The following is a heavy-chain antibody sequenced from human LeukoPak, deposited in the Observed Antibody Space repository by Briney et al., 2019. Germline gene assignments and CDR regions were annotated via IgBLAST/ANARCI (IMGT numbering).Heavy chain of an antibody. D-gene: IGHD6-19*01. J-gene: IGHJ4*02. V-gene: IGHV3-23*01. CDR2: ISDSGGRT. CDR3: AKEREYSSGWYVGDYFDY. Sequence: PGGSLRLSCAVSGITLSNYGMSWVRQAPGKGLEWVAGISDSGGRTNYADSVKGRFTISRDNPKNTLYLQMNSLRAEETAVYYCAKEREYSSGWYVGDYFDYWGQGTLVTVSS. CDR1: GITLSNYG.